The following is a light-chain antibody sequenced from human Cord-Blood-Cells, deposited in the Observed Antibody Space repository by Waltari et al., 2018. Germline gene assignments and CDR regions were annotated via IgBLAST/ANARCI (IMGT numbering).Light chain of an antibody. J-gene: IGLJ1*01. CDR1: SSDVGGSNN. CDR3: SSYAGSNNYV. CDR2: EVS. V-gene: IGLV2-8*01. Sequence: QSALTQPPSASGSPGQSVTIPSTGTSSDVGGSNNASWYQQHPGKAPKLMLYEVSKRPSGVPDRFSGSKSGNTASLTVSGLQAEDEADYYCSSYAGSNNYVFGTGTKVTVL.